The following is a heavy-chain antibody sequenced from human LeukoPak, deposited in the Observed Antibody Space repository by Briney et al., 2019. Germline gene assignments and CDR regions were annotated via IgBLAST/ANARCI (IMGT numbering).Heavy chain of an antibody. CDR1: GFTFSSYS. V-gene: IGHV3-21*01. Sequence: TGGSLRLSCAASGFTFSSYSMNWVRQAPGKGLEWVSSISTSSSYIYYADSVKGRFTISRDNAKNSLYLQMNSLRAEDTAVYYCARAVADQRGWFDPWGQGTLVTVSS. D-gene: IGHD2-2*01. J-gene: IGHJ5*02. CDR2: ISTSSSYI. CDR3: ARAVADQRGWFDP.